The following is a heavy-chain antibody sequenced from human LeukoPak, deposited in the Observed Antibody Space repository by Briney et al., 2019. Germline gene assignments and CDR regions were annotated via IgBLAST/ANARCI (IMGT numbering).Heavy chain of an antibody. J-gene: IGHJ4*02. V-gene: IGHV3-15*01. CDR3: DTNQRHDPIDY. CDR2: IKSEVEGATT. Sequence: GGSLRLSCAASGLTVRNFWMIWVRQSPGEGLEWVGRIKSEVEGATTDYAAPVKGRFIISRDDSQNTLYLQMNSLKTEDTGVYFCDTNQRHDPIDYAGQGTLVTVSS. CDR1: GLTVRNFW.